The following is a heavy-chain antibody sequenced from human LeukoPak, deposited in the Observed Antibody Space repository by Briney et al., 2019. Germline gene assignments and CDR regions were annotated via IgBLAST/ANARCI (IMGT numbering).Heavy chain of an antibody. CDR2: IYYSGST. D-gene: IGHD5-24*01. V-gene: IGHV4-39*01. CDR1: GGSISSSSYY. J-gene: IGHJ2*01. CDR3: ARVGDGLAGYFDL. Sequence: SETLSLTCTVSGGSISSSSYYWGWIRQPPGKGLEWIGSIYYSGSTYYNPSLKSRVTISVDTSKNQFSLKLSSVTAADTAVYYCARVGDGLAGYFDLWGRGTLVTVPS.